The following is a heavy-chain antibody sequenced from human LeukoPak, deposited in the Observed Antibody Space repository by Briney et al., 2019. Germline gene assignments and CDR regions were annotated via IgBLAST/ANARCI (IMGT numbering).Heavy chain of an antibody. D-gene: IGHD4-11*01. J-gene: IGHJ6*03. CDR3: ARDAVPTVTTYYYYYYMDV. CDR1: GFTFSSYS. CDR2: ISSSSSYI. V-gene: IGHV3-21*01. Sequence: GGSLRLSCAASGFTFSSYSMNWVRQAPGKGLEWVSSISSSSSYIYYADSVKGRFTISRDNAKNSLYLQMNSLRAEDTAVYYCARDAVPTVTTYYYYYYMDVWGKGTTVTVSS.